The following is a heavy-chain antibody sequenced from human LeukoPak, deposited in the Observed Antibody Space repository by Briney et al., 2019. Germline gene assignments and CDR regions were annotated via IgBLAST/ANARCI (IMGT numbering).Heavy chain of an antibody. CDR3: ARVFRITFGGVIVLESFDY. D-gene: IGHD3-16*02. V-gene: IGHV4-59*01. CDR2: IYYSGST. J-gene: IGHJ4*02. CDR1: GGSISSYY. Sequence: SETLSLTCTVSGGSISSYYWSWIRQPPGKGLEWIGYIYYSGSTNYNPSLKSRVTISVDTSKNQFSLKLSSVTAADTAVYYCARVFRITFGGVIVLESFDYWGQGTLVTVSS.